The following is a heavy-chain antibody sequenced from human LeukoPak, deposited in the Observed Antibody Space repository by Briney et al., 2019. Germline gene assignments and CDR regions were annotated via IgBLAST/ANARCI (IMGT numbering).Heavy chain of an antibody. CDR1: GFTFSNSA. V-gene: IGHV3-23*01. CDR2: LSGSGITT. J-gene: IGHJ4*01. Sequence: GESLTLSCAASGFTFSNSAMSWVRQAPGKGLEWVSTLSGSGITTYYADSVKGRFTISRDNYKNTLYLQMNSLRAEDTAVYYCAKGIYSSGWSYFDYWGHGTLVTVSS. CDR3: AKGIYSSGWSYFDY. D-gene: IGHD6-19*01.